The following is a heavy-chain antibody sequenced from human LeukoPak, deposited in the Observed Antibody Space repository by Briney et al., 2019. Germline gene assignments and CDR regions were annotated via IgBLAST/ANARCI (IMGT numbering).Heavy chain of an antibody. CDR3: AREGTAMATGYFDY. D-gene: IGHD5-18*01. CDR1: GYTFTSYG. Sequence: SVKVSCKASGYTFTSYGISWVRQAPGQGLEWMGGIIPIFGTANYAQKFQGRVTITADKSTSTAYMELSSLRSEDTAVYYCAREGTAMATGYFDYWGQGTLVTVSS. V-gene: IGHV1-69*06. CDR2: IIPIFGTA. J-gene: IGHJ4*02.